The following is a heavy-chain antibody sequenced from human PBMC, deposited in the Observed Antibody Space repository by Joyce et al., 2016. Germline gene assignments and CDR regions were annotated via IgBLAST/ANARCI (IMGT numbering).Heavy chain of an antibody. V-gene: IGHV4-34*02. CDR3: ARSQWLAPLMY. J-gene: IGHJ4*02. D-gene: IGHD6-19*01. Sequence: VQLQQWGEGLLKTPETRSLTCAVYCGPFSGLFWSWVRQPPGKGLEWIGDITNSGATHYNPSCKSRLTMSVDTSRKEFSLKLSSVTVADTAIYYCARSQWLAPLMYWGQGTPVTVSS. CDR1: CGPFSGLF. CDR2: ITNSGAT.